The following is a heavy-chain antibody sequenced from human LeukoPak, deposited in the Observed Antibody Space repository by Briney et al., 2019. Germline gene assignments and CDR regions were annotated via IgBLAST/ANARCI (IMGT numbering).Heavy chain of an antibody. V-gene: IGHV1-2*02. Sequence: GASVKVSCKASGYTFTGYYMHWVRQAPGQGLERMGWINPNSGGTNYAQKFQGRVTMTRDTSISTAYMELSRLRSDNTAVYYCARAAAKNYFDYWGQGTLVTVSS. CDR2: INPNSGGT. CDR3: ARAAAKNYFDY. D-gene: IGHD2-2*01. J-gene: IGHJ4*02. CDR1: GYTFTGYY.